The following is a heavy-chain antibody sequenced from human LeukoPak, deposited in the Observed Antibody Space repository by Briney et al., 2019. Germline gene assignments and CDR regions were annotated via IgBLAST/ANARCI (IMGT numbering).Heavy chain of an antibody. D-gene: IGHD2-2*01. V-gene: IGHV1-18*01. J-gene: IGHJ5*02. CDR1: GYTFTSYG. CDR3: ARDRRDGVVVVPAAYTNWFDP. Sequence: ASVKVSCKASGYTFTSYGISWVRQAPGQGLEWMGWISAYNGNTNYAQKLQGRVTMTTDTSTSTAYMELRSLRSDDTAVHYCARDRRDGVVVVPAAYTNWFDPWGQGTLVTVSS. CDR2: ISAYNGNT.